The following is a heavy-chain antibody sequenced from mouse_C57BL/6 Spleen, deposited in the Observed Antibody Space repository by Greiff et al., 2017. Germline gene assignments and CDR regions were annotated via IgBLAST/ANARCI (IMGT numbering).Heavy chain of an antibody. D-gene: IGHD1-1*01. J-gene: IGHJ2*01. CDR1: GYTFTSYW. CDR2: IDPSDSYT. Sequence: QVQLQQPGAELVKPGASVKLSCKASGYTFTSYWMQWVKQRPGQGLEWIGEIDPSDSYTNYNQKFKGKATLTVDTSSSTAYMQLSSLTSEDSAVYYSARLTTVVARDYWGQGTTLTVSS. V-gene: IGHV1-50*01. CDR3: ARLTTVVARDY.